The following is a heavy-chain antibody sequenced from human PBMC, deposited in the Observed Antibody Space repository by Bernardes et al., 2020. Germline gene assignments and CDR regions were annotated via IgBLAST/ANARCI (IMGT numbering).Heavy chain of an antibody. CDR2: IYYRGST. CDR3: ARAAPDAFDI. Sequence: SETLSLTCTVSGGSIRSGDYYWSWIRQPPGKGLEWIGYIYYRGSTYYNPSLKSRVTISVDTSKNQFSLKLSSVTAADTAVYYCARAAPDAFDIWGQGTMVTVSS. J-gene: IGHJ3*02. CDR1: GGSIRSGDYY. V-gene: IGHV4-30-4*01.